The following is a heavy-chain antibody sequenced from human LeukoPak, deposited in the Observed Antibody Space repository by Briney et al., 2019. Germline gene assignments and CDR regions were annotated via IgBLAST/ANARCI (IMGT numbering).Heavy chain of an antibody. V-gene: IGHV1-2*02. J-gene: IGHJ4*02. CDR2: FNPNVGDA. CDR1: GYTFSDYY. D-gene: IGHD1-26*01. Sequence: GASVKVSCRASGYTFSDYYMHWVRQAPGQGLKWMGWFNPNVGDAKFAEKFQGRLTMTRDTSINTAYMELSSLRVDDTAVYYCARDEVGPFDYWGQGTLVTVSS. CDR3: ARDEVGPFDY.